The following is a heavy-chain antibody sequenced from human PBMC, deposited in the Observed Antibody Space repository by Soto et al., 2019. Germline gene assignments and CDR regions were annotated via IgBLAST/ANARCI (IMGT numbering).Heavy chain of an antibody. CDR1: GFTFSSFA. J-gene: IGHJ4*02. CDR2: ISYDGSNN. CDR3: AKGLGELSPESYDY. V-gene: IGHV3-30*18. Sequence: QVQLVESGGGVVQPGRSLRLSCAASGFTFSSFAMHWVRQAPGKGLEWVAFISYDGSNNYHADSVKGRFTISRDNSKNTLFLQMNSLRAEDTAVYYCAKGLGELSPESYDYWGQGTLVTVSS. D-gene: IGHD3-16*02.